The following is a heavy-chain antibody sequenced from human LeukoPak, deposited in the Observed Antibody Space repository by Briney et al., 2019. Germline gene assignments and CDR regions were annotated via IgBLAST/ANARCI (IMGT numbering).Heavy chain of an antibody. D-gene: IGHD3-9*01. CDR1: GFTFSSYA. CDR2: ISGSGGST. CDR3: ARGGYYDILTGYPTPFDY. Sequence: GGSLRLSCAASGFTFSSYAMSWVRQAPGKGLEWVSAISGSGGSTYYADSVKGRFTISRDNAKNSLYLQMNSLRAEDTAVYYCARGGYYDILTGYPTPFDYWGQGTLVTASS. V-gene: IGHV3-23*01. J-gene: IGHJ4*02.